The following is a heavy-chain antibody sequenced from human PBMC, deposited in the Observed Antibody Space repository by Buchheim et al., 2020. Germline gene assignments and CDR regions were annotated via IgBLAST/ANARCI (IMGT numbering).Heavy chain of an antibody. CDR1: GFTFSNFW. J-gene: IGHJ4*02. V-gene: IGHV3-7*01. CDR2: INQDGTEK. D-gene: IGHD1-26*01. Sequence: EGRLVESGGGLVQPGGSLRLSCAVSGFTFSNFWMTWVRRAPGKGLEWVANINQDGTEKNYVDSVKSRFTISRDNSINSLYLQMNSLRAEDTAVYYCASGGAGLGYWGQGTL. CDR3: ASGGAGLGY.